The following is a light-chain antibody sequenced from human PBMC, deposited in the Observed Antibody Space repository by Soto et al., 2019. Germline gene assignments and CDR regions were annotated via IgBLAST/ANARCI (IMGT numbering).Light chain of an antibody. CDR1: RSNIGGNS. J-gene: IGLJ1*01. CDR2: DDN. V-gene: IGLV1-51*01. Sequence: HSVMTQPPSVSAAPGQKVTISCSGSRSNIGGNSVSWYQQLPGTAPKLLIYDDNKRPSGIPDRFSGSKSGTSATLGITGFQTGDEADYYCGSWDSSLSAYVFGTGTKLTVL. CDR3: GSWDSSLSAYV.